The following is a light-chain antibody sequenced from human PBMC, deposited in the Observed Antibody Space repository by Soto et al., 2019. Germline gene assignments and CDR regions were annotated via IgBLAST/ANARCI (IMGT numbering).Light chain of an antibody. CDR3: QEYKTWT. CDR1: QSVSTW. V-gene: IGKV1-5*01. CDR2: DAS. Sequence: DIQMTQSPSTLSASVGDTVTITCRASQSVSTWLAWYQQTPGKAPKLLMYDASTLESGAPARFSGSGSGPEFTLTIRSLQPEDFASYHCQEYKTWTFGQGTKVDIK. J-gene: IGKJ1*01.